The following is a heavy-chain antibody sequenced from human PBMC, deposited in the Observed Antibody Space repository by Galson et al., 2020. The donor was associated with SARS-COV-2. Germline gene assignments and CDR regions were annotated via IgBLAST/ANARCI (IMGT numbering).Heavy chain of an antibody. CDR2: ISYDGRNK. CDR3: VTGWLPYYYGMDV. D-gene: IGHD5-12*01. J-gene: IGHJ6*02. V-gene: IGHV3-30*03. CDR1: GFPFSSYG. Sequence: QLGESLKISCAASGFPFSSYGMHWVRQAPGKGLAWVAVISYDGRNKYYADSVKGRFTISRDNSKNTLYLQMNSLRAEDTAVYYCVTGWLPYYYGMDVWGQGTTVTVSS.